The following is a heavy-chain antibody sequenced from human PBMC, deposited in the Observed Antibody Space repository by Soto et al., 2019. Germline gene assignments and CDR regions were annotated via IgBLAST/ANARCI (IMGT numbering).Heavy chain of an antibody. CDR1: GGTFSSYA. CDR3: ARVKSPRFWRPLGTYYYGMDV. D-gene: IGHD3-3*01. V-gene: IGHV1-69*01. J-gene: IGHJ6*02. Sequence: QVQLVQSGAEVKKPGSSVKVSCKASGGTFSSYAISWVRQAPGQGREWMGGIIPIFGTANYAQKFQGRVTITADESTSTAYMELSSLRSEDTAVYYCARVKSPRFWRPLGTYYYGMDVWGQGTTVTVSS. CDR2: IIPIFGTA.